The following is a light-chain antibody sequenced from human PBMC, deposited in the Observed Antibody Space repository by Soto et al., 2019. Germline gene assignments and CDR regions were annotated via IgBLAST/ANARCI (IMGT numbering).Light chain of an antibody. V-gene: IGKV3-20*01. CDR1: QSVTNSY. J-gene: IGKJ2*01. Sequence: EIVLTQSPGSLSLSPGERATLSCRASQSVTNSYLAWYQQKPGQAPRLLMYGASTRATGIPDRFSGSGSGTDFTLTISRLETEDFAVYYGQQYGSSPQTFGQGTKLESK. CDR2: GAS. CDR3: QQYGSSPQT.